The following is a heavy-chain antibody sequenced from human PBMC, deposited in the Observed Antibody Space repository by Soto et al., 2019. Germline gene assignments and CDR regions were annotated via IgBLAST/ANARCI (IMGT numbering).Heavy chain of an antibody. Sequence: SETLSLTCTVSGVSIASGDYYWNWIRQPPGKGLEWIGNIYYSGNTYYNPSLKSRVTISLDTSKNQFSLKLRSVTAADTAVYYCASFGVASMNWFDSSGQGTLVPVYS. CDR1: GVSIASGDYY. CDR2: IYYSGNT. J-gene: IGHJ5*01. CDR3: ASFGVASMNWFDS. D-gene: IGHD3-3*01. V-gene: IGHV4-30-4*01.